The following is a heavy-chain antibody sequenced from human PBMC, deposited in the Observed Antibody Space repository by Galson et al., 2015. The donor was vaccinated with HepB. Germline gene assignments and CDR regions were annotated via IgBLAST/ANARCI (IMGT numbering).Heavy chain of an antibody. CDR2: ISAYNGNT. V-gene: IGHV1-18*01. J-gene: IGHJ4*02. CDR3: ARGDDILTGYYRGFDN. D-gene: IGHD3-9*01. CDR1: GYTFTSYG. Sequence: SVKVSCKASGYTFTSYGISWVRQAPGQGLEWMGWISAYNGNTKYAQKVQGRVTMTTDTSTSTAYMELRSLRSDDTAVYYCARGDDILTGYYRGFDNWGQGTLVTVSS.